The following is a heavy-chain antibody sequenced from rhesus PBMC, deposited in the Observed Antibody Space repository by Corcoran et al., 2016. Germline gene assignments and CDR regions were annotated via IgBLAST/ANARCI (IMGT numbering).Heavy chain of an antibody. CDR1: GFALTTSGMG. D-gene: IGHD5-36*01. Sequence: QVTLKESGPALVKPTQTLTPTSTFSGFALTTSGMGVGWLRQPPGKALEWLALIYWDDDKRYSTSLKSRLTISKDTSKNQVVLTMTNMDPVDTATYYCARGRYSYGYGFSHFDYWGQGVLVTVSS. CDR2: IYWDDDK. V-gene: IGHV2-174*01. CDR3: ARGRYSYGYGFSHFDY. J-gene: IGHJ4*01.